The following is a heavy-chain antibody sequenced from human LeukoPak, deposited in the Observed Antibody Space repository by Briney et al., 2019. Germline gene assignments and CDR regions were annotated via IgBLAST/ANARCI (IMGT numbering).Heavy chain of an antibody. Sequence: ASVKVSCKASGYTFTGYYMHWVRQAPGQGLEWMGWINTNTGNPTYAQGFTGRFVFSLDTSVSTAYLQISSLKAEDTAVYYCARDCYGDYPDYWGQGTLVTVSS. J-gene: IGHJ4*02. D-gene: IGHD4-17*01. CDR3: ARDCYGDYPDY. V-gene: IGHV7-4-1*02. CDR2: INTNTGNP. CDR1: GYTFTGYY.